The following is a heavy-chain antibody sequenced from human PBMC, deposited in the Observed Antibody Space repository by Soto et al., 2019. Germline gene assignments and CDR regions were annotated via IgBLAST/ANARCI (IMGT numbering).Heavy chain of an antibody. CDR1: GFIVSDTY. CDR2: ISNRGDT. J-gene: IGHJ3*02. Sequence: GGSLRLSCTASGFIVSDTYVNWVRQAPGKGLKWVSVISNRGDTHYADSVRGRFSLSRDISDNTLHLQMNNLRVEDTAVYYCAREPRYCRGGSCPTTGDAYDIWGQGTMVTVSS. CDR3: AREPRYCRGGSCPTTGDAYDI. D-gene: IGHD2-15*01. V-gene: IGHV3-66*01.